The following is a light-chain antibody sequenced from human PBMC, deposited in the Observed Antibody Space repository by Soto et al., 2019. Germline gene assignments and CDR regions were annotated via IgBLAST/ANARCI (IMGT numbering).Light chain of an antibody. CDR3: NSYTRSDTYV. J-gene: IGLJ1*01. Sequence: QSVLTQPASVSGSPGQSITISCTGTSSDVGAYNYVSWYQQHPGKAPKLMIFDVSNRPSGVSNRFSGSKSGNTASLTISGLQAEDEADYYCNSYTRSDTYVFGAGTKVPVL. CDR1: SSDVGAYNY. V-gene: IGLV2-14*01. CDR2: DVS.